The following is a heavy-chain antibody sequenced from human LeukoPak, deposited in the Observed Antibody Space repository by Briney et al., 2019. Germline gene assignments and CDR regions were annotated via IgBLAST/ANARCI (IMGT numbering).Heavy chain of an antibody. J-gene: IGHJ5*02. D-gene: IGHD2-15*01. CDR1: GGSISSSSYY. CDR3: ARSIPNWVVVVAATGNWFDP. V-gene: IGHV4-39*07. CDR2: IYYSGST. Sequence: PSETLSLTCTVSGGSISSSSYYWGWIRQPPGKGLEWIGSIYYSGSTYYNPSLKSRVTISVDTSKNQFSLKLSSVTAADTAVYYCARSIPNWVVVVAATGNWFDPWGQGTLVTVSS.